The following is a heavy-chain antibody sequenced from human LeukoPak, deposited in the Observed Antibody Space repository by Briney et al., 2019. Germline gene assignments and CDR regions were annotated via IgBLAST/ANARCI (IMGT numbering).Heavy chain of an antibody. V-gene: IGHV5-51*01. Sequence: GESLKISGKGSGYSFANYWIGWVRQMPGKGLEWMGIIYPGDSDTRYSPSFQGQVTISADKSINTAYLQWSSLKASDTALYYCARQMGSYYLDYWGQGTLVTVSS. D-gene: IGHD6-13*01. CDR2: IYPGDSDT. J-gene: IGHJ4*02. CDR3: ARQMGSYYLDY. CDR1: GYSFANYW.